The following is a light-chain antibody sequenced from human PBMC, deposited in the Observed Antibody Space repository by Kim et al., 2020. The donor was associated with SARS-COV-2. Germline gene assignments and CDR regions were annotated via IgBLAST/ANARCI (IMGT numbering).Light chain of an antibody. CDR3: ATWDDSLSAHV. CDR1: RSNIGRNY. CDR2: RGD. J-gene: IGLJ1*01. V-gene: IGLV1-47*01. Sequence: GHTVTLAGSGSRSNIGRNYVDWYDQHPGTAPKHLICRGDQRPSGVPDRFSGSPSGTSASLARSGLRCEDEEDYYCATWDDSLSAHVFGTGTKVTVL.